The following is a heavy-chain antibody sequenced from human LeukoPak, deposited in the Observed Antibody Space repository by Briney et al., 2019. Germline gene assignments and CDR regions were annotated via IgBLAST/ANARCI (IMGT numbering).Heavy chain of an antibody. J-gene: IGHJ6*02. D-gene: IGHD4-11*01. CDR2: INHSGST. V-gene: IGHV4-34*01. CDR1: GGFFSGYY. Sequence: SETLSLTCAVCGGFFSGYYWSWIRQPPGKGREWIGEINHSGSTHYNPSLKSRVTISVDTSKNQFSLKLSSVTAADTAVYYCARGGSYSNYYYYGMDVWSQRTTVTVPS. CDR3: ARGGSYSNYYYYGMDV.